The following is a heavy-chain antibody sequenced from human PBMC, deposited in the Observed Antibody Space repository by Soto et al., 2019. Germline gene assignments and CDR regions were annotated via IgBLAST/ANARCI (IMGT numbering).Heavy chain of an antibody. CDR3: ARGEGPLPCIEARSRVCNRFDP. V-gene: IGHV4-34*01. CDR2: INRSXRS. Sequence: GPGPWPPSETLSLTGAVYGGSVSGYYCSWIRRPPGKGLEWIGEINRSXRSNYDPSLKSRVTISADTSKNQFSLKLSSLTDADTAVYYCARGEGPLPCIEARSRVCNRFDPWAQGTLVTVSS. D-gene: IGHD6-6*01. J-gene: IGHJ5*02. CDR1: GGSVSGYY.